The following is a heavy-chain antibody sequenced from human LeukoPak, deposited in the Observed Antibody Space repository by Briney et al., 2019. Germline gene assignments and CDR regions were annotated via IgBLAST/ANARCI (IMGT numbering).Heavy chain of an antibody. CDR1: GESFCEYY. CDR2: INHSGGT. D-gene: IGHD6-19*01. CDR3: ARVGSGWYYFDY. Sequence: SETLSLTCAVYGESFCEYYWSWIRQPPGKGPEWIGQINHSGGTNYHPSLKSRVTISVDTSKNQFSLKLSSVTAADTAVYYCARVGSGWYYFDYWGQGTLVTVSS. V-gene: IGHV4-34*01. J-gene: IGHJ4*02.